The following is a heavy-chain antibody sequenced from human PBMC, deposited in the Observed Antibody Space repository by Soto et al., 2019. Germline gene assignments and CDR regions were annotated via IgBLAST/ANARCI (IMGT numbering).Heavy chain of an antibody. CDR2: ISFRGREI. V-gene: IGHV3-30*04. Sequence: GGSLRLSCTASGFTFSGYAFHWVRQAPGKGLEWVALISFRGREISYADSVRGRFTISRDNAKNMLYLQLSSLRAEDTAVYYCARGQLVNPGYYYGMDIWGQGTTVTVSS. CDR3: ARGQLVNPGYYYGMDI. J-gene: IGHJ6*02. D-gene: IGHD3-22*01. CDR1: GFTFSGYA.